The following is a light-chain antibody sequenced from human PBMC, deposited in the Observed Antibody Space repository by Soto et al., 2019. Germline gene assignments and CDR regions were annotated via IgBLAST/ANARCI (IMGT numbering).Light chain of an antibody. CDR3: QQGYNSPAT. CDR1: QSIGKH. CDR2: GAS. V-gene: IGKV1-39*01. Sequence: DIQMTQSPSVLSASVGDRVTITCRASQSIGKHLNWYQQKPGKAPKFLIYGASTLQSGVPSRFTGSGSGTDFTLTVNSLQAEDFAIYYCQQGYNSPATFGQGTRLEI. J-gene: IGKJ5*01.